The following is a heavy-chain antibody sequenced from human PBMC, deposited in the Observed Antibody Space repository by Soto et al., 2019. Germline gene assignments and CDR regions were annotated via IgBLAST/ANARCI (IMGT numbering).Heavy chain of an antibody. CDR1: GGTFSSYA. CDR3: ATARPLRLGYYYGMDV. Sequence: QVQLVQSGAEVKKPGSSVKVSCKASGGTFSSYAISWVRQAPGQGLERMGGIIPIFGTANYAQKFQGRVTITADKSTSTAYMELSSLRSEDTAVYYCATARPLRLGYYYGMDVWGQGTTVTVSS. D-gene: IGHD3-16*01. V-gene: IGHV1-69*06. CDR2: IIPIFGTA. J-gene: IGHJ6*02.